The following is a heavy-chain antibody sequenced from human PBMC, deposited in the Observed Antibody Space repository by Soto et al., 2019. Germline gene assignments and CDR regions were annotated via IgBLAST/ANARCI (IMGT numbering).Heavy chain of an antibody. Sequence: PGGSLRLSCVASGLTFSGYYMSWVRQAPGKGLEWLSYSSNSGTYTKYAGSVKGRFSISRDNAKNSLYLQINSLRGEDTAIYYCARSRVNYNALDYSGQGTLVTFFS. CDR2: SSNSGTYT. J-gene: IGHJ4*02. V-gene: IGHV3-11*06. D-gene: IGHD1-7*01. CDR3: ARSRVNYNALDY. CDR1: GLTFSGYY.